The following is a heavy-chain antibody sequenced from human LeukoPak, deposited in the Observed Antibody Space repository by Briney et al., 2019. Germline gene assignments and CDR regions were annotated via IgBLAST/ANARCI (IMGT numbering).Heavy chain of an antibody. J-gene: IGHJ4*02. CDR3: ARVAVAGTSRHFDY. V-gene: IGHV4-59*01. D-gene: IGHD6-19*01. CDR1: GGSISSYY. Sequence: SETLSLTCTVSGGSISSYYWSWIRQPPGKGLEWIGYIYYGGSTNYNPSLKSRVTISVDTSKNQFSLELSSVTAADTAVYYCARVAVAGTSRHFDYWGQGTLVTVSS. CDR2: IYYGGST.